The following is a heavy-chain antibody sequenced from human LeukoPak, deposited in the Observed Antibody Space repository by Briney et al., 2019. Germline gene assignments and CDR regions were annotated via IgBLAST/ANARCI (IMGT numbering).Heavy chain of an antibody. CDR3: ARWTNTYLDY. CDR2: INPIGRST. V-gene: IGHV1-46*01. CDR1: GYTFIDSY. Sequence: GASVKVSCKTSGYTFIDSYIHWVRQAPGQGLEWMGIINPIGRSTNYAQKFQGRVTMTRDTSTTTVYMELSSLTSEDTAVYYCARWTNTYLDYWGQGTLVTVSS. J-gene: IGHJ4*02. D-gene: IGHD3/OR15-3a*01.